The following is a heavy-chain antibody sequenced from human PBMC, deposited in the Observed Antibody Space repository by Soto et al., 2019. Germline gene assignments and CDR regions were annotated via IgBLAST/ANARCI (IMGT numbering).Heavy chain of an antibody. CDR2: INHSGST. D-gene: IGHD3-22*01. CDR3: ARGKNYYDSSGYSDWFDP. Sequence: SETLSLTCTVSGGGVYSDGYYWSWIRQPPGKGLEWIGEINHSGSTNYNPSLKSRVTISIDRSKNQFSLNLSSVTAADTAVYYCARGKNYYDSSGYSDWFDPWGQGTLVTVSS. J-gene: IGHJ5*02. CDR1: GGGVYSDGYY. V-gene: IGHV4-61*08.